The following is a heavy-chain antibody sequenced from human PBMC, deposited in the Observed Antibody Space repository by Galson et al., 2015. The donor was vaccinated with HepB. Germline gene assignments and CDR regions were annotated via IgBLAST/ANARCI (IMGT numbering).Heavy chain of an antibody. V-gene: IGHV1-69*13. CDR3: ARDHGQQLVRHYFDY. CDR1: GGTFSSYA. J-gene: IGHJ4*02. Sequence: SVKVSCKASGGTFSSYAISWVRQAPGQGLEWMGGIIPIFGTANYAQKFQGRVTITADESTSTAYMELSSLRSEDTAVYYCARDHGQQLVRHYFDYWGQGTLVTVSS. CDR2: IIPIFGTA. D-gene: IGHD6-13*01.